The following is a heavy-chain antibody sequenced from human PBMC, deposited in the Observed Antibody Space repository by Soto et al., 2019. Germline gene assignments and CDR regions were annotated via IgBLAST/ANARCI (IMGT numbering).Heavy chain of an antibody. CDR1: VDSITTYY. CDR3: ARYSNNWFQTEGMDV. D-gene: IGHD6-13*01. CDR2: IDASGNT. Sequence: SETLSLTCTVSVDSITTYYWSWNRQPAGKGLEWIGRIDASGNTNYNPSLNSRVTMSIDTSKKQFSLKLTSVTAADTAIYYCARYSNNWFQTEGMDVWGQGTTVTVSS. V-gene: IGHV4-4*07. J-gene: IGHJ6*02.